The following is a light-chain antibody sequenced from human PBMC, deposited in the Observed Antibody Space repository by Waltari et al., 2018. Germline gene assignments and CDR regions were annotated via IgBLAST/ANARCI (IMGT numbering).Light chain of an antibody. V-gene: IGKV1-39*01. J-gene: IGKJ4*01. CDR3: QQSYSTPLT. CDR1: QGISSY. Sequence: DIQMTEPPSPLSASVGDRVNIPCRASQGISSYLNWYQQKPGKAPKLLIYAASSLQSGVPSRFSGSGSGTDFTLTISSLQPEDFATYYCQQSYSTPLTFGGGTKVEIK. CDR2: AAS.